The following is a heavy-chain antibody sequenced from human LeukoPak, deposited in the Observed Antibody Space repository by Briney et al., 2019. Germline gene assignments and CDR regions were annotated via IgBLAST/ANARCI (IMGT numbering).Heavy chain of an antibody. CDR2: IWYDGSNK. D-gene: IGHD1-26*01. Sequence: GRSLRLSCAASGFTFSSYGMHWVRQAPGKGLEWVAVIWYDGSNKYYADSVKGRFTISRDNSKNTLYLQMNSLRAGDTAVYYCARVNGGSYYPYWYFDLWGRGTLVTVSS. CDR3: ARVNGGSYYPYWYFDL. J-gene: IGHJ2*01. CDR1: GFTFSSYG. V-gene: IGHV3-33*01.